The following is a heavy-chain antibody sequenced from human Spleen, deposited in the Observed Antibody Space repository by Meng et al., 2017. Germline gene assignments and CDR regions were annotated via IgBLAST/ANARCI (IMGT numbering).Heavy chain of an antibody. V-gene: IGHV3-21*04. D-gene: IGHD5-24*01. CDR2: ISRDSTFI. Sequence: GESLKISCAASRFNFSHYSMNWVRQAPGKGLEWFSYISRDSTFIYYADSVKGRFTISRDNARSSLYLQMNSLRAEDTAVYYCAKEIRPNDYWGQGTLVTVSS. J-gene: IGHJ4*02. CDR3: AKEIRPNDY. CDR1: RFNFSHYS.